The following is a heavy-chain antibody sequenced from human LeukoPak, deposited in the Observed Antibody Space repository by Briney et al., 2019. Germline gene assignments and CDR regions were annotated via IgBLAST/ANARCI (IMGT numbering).Heavy chain of an antibody. D-gene: IGHD3-10*01. Sequence: SETLSLTCTVSGGSISSYYWSWIRQPPGKGLEWIGYIYYSGSTNYNPSLKSRVTISVDTSKNQFSLKLSSVTAADTAVYYCVRSSGRNYYYYMDVWGKGTTVTVSS. CDR2: IYYSGST. V-gene: IGHV4-59*01. CDR1: GGSISSYY. CDR3: VRSSGRNYYYYMDV. J-gene: IGHJ6*03.